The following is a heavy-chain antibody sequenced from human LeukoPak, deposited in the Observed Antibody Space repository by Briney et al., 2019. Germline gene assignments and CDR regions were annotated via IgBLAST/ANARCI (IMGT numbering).Heavy chain of an antibody. CDR3: ARSMEWLGDFDY. J-gene: IGHJ4*02. D-gene: IGHD3-3*01. Sequence: ASVKVSCKASGYTFTRYYMHWVRQAPGQGLEWMGWINPNSGGTNYAQKFQGRVTMTRDTSISTAYMELSRLRSDDTAVYYCARSMEWLGDFDYWGQGTLVTVSS. V-gene: IGHV1-2*02. CDR1: GYTFTRYY. CDR2: INPNSGGT.